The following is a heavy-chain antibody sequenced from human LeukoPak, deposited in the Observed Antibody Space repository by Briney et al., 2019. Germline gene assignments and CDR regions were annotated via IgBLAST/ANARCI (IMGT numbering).Heavy chain of an antibody. J-gene: IGHJ3*02. V-gene: IGHV4-39*01. CDR3: ARHDQRITMVRGVDNAFDI. D-gene: IGHD3-10*01. Sequence: PSETLSLTCTVSGGSISSSSYYRGWIRQPPGKGLEWIGSIYYSGSTYYNPSLKSRVTISVDTSKNQFSLKLSSVTAADTAVYYCARHDQRITMVRGVDNAFDIWGQGTMVTVSS. CDR1: GGSISSSSYY. CDR2: IYYSGST.